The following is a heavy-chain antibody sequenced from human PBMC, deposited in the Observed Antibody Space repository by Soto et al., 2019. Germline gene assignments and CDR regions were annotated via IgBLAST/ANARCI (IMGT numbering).Heavy chain of an antibody. J-gene: IGHJ6*02. CDR1: GFTVSSYA. CDR3: AKSWRSNYYGMDV. Sequence: EVQLLESGGGLVQPGGSLRLSWAASGFTVSSYAMSWVRQAPGKGLEWVSAISGSGGSTYYADSVKGRFTISRDNSKNTLYLQMTSLRAEDTAVYYCAKSWRSNYYGMDVWGQGTTVTVSS. CDR2: ISGSGGST. V-gene: IGHV3-23*01.